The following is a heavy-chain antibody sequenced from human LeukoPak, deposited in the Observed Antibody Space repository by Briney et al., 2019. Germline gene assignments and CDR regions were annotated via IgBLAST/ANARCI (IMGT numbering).Heavy chain of an antibody. CDR1: GFTISNYG. Sequence: GGSLRLSCAVSGFTISNYGMSWLRQAPGKGLELVANIEQTESEKKYVDSVKGRFTISRDNVRNSLYLQMNNLIAEDTAVYYCARDGAGPPQEAFDIWGQRTVVTVCS. CDR2: IEQTESEK. CDR3: ARDGAGPPQEAFDI. J-gene: IGHJ3*02. V-gene: IGHV3-7*01.